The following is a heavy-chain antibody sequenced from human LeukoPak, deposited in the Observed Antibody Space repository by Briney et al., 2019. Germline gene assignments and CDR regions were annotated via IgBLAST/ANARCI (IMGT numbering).Heavy chain of an antibody. CDR1: GSTFEDYA. D-gene: IGHD4-17*01. CDR3: AKLTVPSSPDLSY. V-gene: IGHV3-9*01. J-gene: IGHJ4*01. Sequence: TGRSLRLSCAASGSTFEDYAMLWVRQAPGKGLEWVSGITWNSGDIGYADSVKGRFTISRDNSKNSLYLQMNSLRPEDTALYYCAKLTVPSSPDLSYWGHGTQVTVSS. CDR2: ITWNSGDI.